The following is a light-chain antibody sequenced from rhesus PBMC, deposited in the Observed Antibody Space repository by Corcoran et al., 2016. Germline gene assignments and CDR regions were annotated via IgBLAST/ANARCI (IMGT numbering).Light chain of an antibody. J-gene: IGKJ1*01. CDR3: LQYSRSPWT. Sequence: DIQMTQSPSSLSASVGDTVTITCRASQSIRRWLDWYQQKPGKAPKLLIYRASSLQSGVPSRFSGSGTGTVFTLTSSGLQPEDFATYYCLQYSRSPWTFGQGTKVEIK. CDR2: RAS. CDR1: QSIRRW. V-gene: IGKV1-22*01.